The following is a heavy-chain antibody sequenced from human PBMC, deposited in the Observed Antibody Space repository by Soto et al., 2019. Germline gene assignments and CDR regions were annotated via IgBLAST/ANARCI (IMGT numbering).Heavy chain of an antibody. J-gene: IGHJ4*02. CDR1: GFTFSSYW. V-gene: IGHV3-7*01. CDR2: INQDGREK. Sequence: GGSLRLSCAASGFTFSSYWMNWVRQAPGKGLEWVASINQDGREKIYVDSVKGRFTISRDNAKNSLYLQMNSLRAEDTAVYYCAIPRDFWGQGTLVTVYS. CDR3: AIPRDF.